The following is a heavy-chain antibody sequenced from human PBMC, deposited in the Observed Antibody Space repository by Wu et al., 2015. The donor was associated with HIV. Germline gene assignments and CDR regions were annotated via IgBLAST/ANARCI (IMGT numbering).Heavy chain of an antibody. CDR3: ASSTGLRLGELSFSLGY. Sequence: QVQLVQSGAEVKKPGSSVKVSCKASGGTFSSYAISWVRQAPGQGLEWMGGIIPIFGTANYAQKFQGRVTITTDESTSTAYMELSSLRSEDTAVYYCASSTGLRLGELSFSLGYWGQGTLVTVSS. D-gene: IGHD3-16*02. J-gene: IGHJ4*02. CDR2: IIPIFGTA. V-gene: IGHV1-69*05. CDR1: GGTFSSYA.